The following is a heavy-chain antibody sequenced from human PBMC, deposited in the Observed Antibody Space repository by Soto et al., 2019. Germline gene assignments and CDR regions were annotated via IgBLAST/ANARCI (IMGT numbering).Heavy chain of an antibody. D-gene: IGHD6-19*01. CDR2: INAGNGNT. CDR1: GYTFTSYA. V-gene: IGHV1-3*01. Sequence: QVQLVQSGAEVKKPGASVKVSCKASGYTFTSYAMHWVRQAPGQRLEWMGWINAGNGNTKYSQKFQGRVTITRDTSASTAYMELSSLRSEDTAVYYCARVAAPGIAVAGTDYYYGMDVWGRGTTVTVSS. J-gene: IGHJ6*02. CDR3: ARVAAPGIAVAGTDYYYGMDV.